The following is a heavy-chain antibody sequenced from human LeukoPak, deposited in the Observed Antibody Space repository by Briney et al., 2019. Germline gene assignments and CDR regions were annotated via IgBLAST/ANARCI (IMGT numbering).Heavy chain of an antibody. CDR1: GFTFTDYW. J-gene: IGHJ4*01. V-gene: IGHV3-7*01. CDR2: IRQDGSEK. D-gene: IGHD6-13*01. Sequence: GGSLRLSCEVSGFTFTDYWMNWVRQAPGKGPEWVASIRQDGSEKTYVDSVKGRFTICRDNTKNSLSLQLNGLRDEDTAVYYCARDGTAAGLYFDLWGQGTLVTVSS. CDR3: ARDGTAAGLYFDL.